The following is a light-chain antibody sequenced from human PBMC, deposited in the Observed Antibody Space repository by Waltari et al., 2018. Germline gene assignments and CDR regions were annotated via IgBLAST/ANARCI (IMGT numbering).Light chain of an antibody. Sequence: DIQMTQSPSSVSASVGDRVTITCRAGRDFSRWLAWYQQKPGKAPKFRIYDASTLQSGVPSRFSGSGSGREFTLTITSLQPEDFSTYYCQQGNDFPLTFGGGTKVEMK. CDR2: DAS. V-gene: IGKV1-12*01. CDR1: RDFSRW. J-gene: IGKJ4*01. CDR3: QQGNDFPLT.